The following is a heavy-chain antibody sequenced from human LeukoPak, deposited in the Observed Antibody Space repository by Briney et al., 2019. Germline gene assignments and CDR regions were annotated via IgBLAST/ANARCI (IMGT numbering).Heavy chain of an antibody. Sequence: GESLKISCKGSGYRFTSYWIGWVRPMPGKGLEWMGIIYPGDSDTRYSPSFQGQVTISADKSISTAYLQWSSLKASDTAMYYCARGLYYYDSSGYLGFDAFDIWGQGTMVTVSS. D-gene: IGHD3-22*01. J-gene: IGHJ3*02. CDR2: IYPGDSDT. CDR1: GYRFTSYW. CDR3: ARGLYYYDSSGYLGFDAFDI. V-gene: IGHV5-51*01.